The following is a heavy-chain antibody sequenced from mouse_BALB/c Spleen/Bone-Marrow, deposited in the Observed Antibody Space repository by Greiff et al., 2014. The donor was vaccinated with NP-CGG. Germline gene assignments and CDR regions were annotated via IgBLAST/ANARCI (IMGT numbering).Heavy chain of an antibody. D-gene: IGHD2-4*01. CDR3: ARNYDYDEGAWFTY. CDR1: GYTFTNYW. CDR2: IFPGTDTT. V-gene: IGHV1S132*01. Sequence: QVQLQQSGAEVVNPGASVKLSCRASGYTFTNYWIQWVKQRPGQGLGWIGEIFPGTDTTYYNEKFKDKATLTIDTSSSTAYMQLSNLTSEDSAVYFCARNYDYDEGAWFTYWGRGTLVTVSA. J-gene: IGHJ3*01.